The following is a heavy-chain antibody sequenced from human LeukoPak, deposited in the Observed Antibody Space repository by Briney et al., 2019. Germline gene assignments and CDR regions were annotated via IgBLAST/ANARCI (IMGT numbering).Heavy chain of an antibody. Sequence: PGGSLRLSCATSGFSFSSYAMSWVRQAPGKGLEWVSAMSSSDDGRYYAASVKGRFTISRDNSKNTLYLQMNSLRAEDTAVYYCARDQASGSYYKDYFDYWGQGTLVTVSS. J-gene: IGHJ4*02. V-gene: IGHV3-23*01. CDR3: ARDQASGSYYKDYFDY. CDR2: MSSSDDGR. D-gene: IGHD1-26*01. CDR1: GFSFSSYA.